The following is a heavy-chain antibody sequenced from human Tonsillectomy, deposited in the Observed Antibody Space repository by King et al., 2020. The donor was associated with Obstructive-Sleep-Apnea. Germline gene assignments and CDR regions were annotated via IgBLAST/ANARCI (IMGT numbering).Heavy chain of an antibody. Sequence: VQLVESGGGLVQPGGSLRLSCAASGFSVSSNYMSWVRQAPGKGLEWVSVMYSGGSIYYADSVKGRFTISRLNSKNTLYLQMNSLRDEDMAVYYCARVLGGRVDYWGQGTLVTVSS. J-gene: IGHJ4*02. V-gene: IGHV3-53*04. CDR1: GFSVSSNY. CDR3: ARVLGGRVDY. CDR2: MYSGGSI.